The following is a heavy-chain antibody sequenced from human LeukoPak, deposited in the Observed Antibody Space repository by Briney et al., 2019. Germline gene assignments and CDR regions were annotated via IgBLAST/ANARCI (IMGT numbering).Heavy chain of an antibody. CDR2: IIPIFGTA. V-gene: IGHV1-69*05. J-gene: IGHJ5*02. Sequence: PAASVKVSCKASGGTFSSYAISWVRQAPGQGLEWMGGIIPIFGTANYAQKFQERVTITRDMSTSTAYMELSSLRSEDTAVYYCAAVPSRRFDPWGQGTLVTVSS. CDR3: AAVPSRRFDP. CDR1: GGTFSSYA. D-gene: IGHD6-13*01.